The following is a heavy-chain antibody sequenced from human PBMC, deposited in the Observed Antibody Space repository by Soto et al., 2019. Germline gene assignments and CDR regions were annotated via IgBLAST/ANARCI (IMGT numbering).Heavy chain of an antibody. CDR3: ARVGAGDGDYVVNWFDP. CDR1: GYTFTSYG. Sequence: QVQLVQSGAEVKKPGASVKVSCKASGYTFTSYGISWVRQAPGQGLEWMGWISAYNGNTNYAQKLQGRVTMTTDTSTSTAYMELRGLRSDDTAVYYCARVGAGDGDYVVNWFDPWGQGTLVTVSS. D-gene: IGHD4-17*01. V-gene: IGHV1-18*01. J-gene: IGHJ5*02. CDR2: ISAYNGNT.